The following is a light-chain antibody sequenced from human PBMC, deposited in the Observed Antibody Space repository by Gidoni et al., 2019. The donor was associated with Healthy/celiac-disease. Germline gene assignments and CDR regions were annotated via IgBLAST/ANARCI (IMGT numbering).Light chain of an antibody. V-gene: IGKV1-39*01. J-gene: IGKJ4*01. CDR2: AAS. CDR3: QQSYSTLLT. CDR1: QSISSY. Sequence: DIQMTQSPSTLSAPVGDRVTITCRASQSISSYLNWYQQKPGKAPKLLIYAASSLQSGVPSRFSGSGSGTDFTLTISSLQPEDFATYYCQQSYSTLLTFGRGTQVEIK.